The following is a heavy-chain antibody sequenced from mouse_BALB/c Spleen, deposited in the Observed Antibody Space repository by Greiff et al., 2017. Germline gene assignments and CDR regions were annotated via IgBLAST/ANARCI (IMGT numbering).Heavy chain of an antibody. D-gene: IGHD2-1*01. CDR2: ISSGGGST. V-gene: IGHV5-12-1*01. CDR1: GFAFSSYD. CDR3: ARLGGNYDYAMDY. J-gene: IGHJ4*01. Sequence: EVMLVESGGGLVKPGGSLKLSCAASGFAFSSYDMSWVRQTPEKRLEWVAYISSGGGSTYYPDTVKGRFTISRDNAKNTLYLQMSSLKSEDTAMYYCARLGGNYDYAMDYWGQGTSVTVSS.